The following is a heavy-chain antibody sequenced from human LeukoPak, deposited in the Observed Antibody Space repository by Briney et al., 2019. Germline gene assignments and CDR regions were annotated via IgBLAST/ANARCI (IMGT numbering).Heavy chain of an antibody. CDR1: GFTFRGYN. Sequence: GGSLRLSCAASGFTFRGYNMNWVRQAPGKGLEWVSSISSSSNYIYYADSVKGRFTISRDNAKNSLYLQMTSLRAEDTAVYYCATETENSNYDAFDIWGQGTMVTVSS. J-gene: IGHJ3*02. V-gene: IGHV3-21*01. D-gene: IGHD4-11*01. CDR2: ISSSSNYI. CDR3: ATETENSNYDAFDI.